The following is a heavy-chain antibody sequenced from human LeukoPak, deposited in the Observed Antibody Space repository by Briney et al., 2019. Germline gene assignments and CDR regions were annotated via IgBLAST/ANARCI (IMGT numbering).Heavy chain of an antibody. CDR3: ARGEVIAAAGTPPFDY. Sequence: ASVKVSCTASGYTFTSYDINWVRQATGQGLEWMGWISAYNGNTNYAQKLQGRVTMTTDTSTSTAYMELRSLRSDDTAVYYCARGEVIAAAGTPPFDYWGQGTLVTVSS. D-gene: IGHD6-13*01. CDR2: ISAYNGNT. CDR1: GYTFTSYD. V-gene: IGHV1-18*01. J-gene: IGHJ4*02.